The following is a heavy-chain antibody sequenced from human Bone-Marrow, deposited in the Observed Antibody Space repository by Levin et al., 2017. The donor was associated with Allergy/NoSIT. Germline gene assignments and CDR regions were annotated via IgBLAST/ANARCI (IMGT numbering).Heavy chain of an antibody. D-gene: IGHD3-22*01. J-gene: IGHJ5*02. Sequence: PGESLKISCAASGFTFNAHAMHWVRQAPGKGLEWVAIVSYDGSNKDYGDSVKGRFSISRDNSKNTIYLQMNSLSAEDTAVYYCARDGAPYYDSRNSFDPWGQGTLVIVSS. CDR1: GFTFNAHA. V-gene: IGHV3-30*04. CDR2: VSYDGSNK. CDR3: ARDGAPYYDSRNSFDP.